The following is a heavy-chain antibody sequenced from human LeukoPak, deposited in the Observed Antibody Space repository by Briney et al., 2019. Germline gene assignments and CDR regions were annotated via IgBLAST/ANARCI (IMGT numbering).Heavy chain of an antibody. Sequence: ASVKVSCKASGGTFSSYAISWVRQAPGQGLEWMGWINPNSGGTNYAQKFQGRVTMTRDTSISTAYMELSRLRSDDTAVYYCARAYYGSGSYCPDYWGQGTLVTVSS. CDR2: INPNSGGT. CDR1: GGTFSSYA. J-gene: IGHJ4*02. CDR3: ARAYYGSGSYCPDY. D-gene: IGHD3-10*01. V-gene: IGHV1-2*02.